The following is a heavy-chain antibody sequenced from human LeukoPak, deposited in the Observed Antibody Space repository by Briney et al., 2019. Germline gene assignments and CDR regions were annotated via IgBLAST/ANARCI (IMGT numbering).Heavy chain of an antibody. V-gene: IGHV1-2*02. CDR3: AREGYDSSSSFDY. J-gene: IGHJ4*02. D-gene: IGHD3-22*01. CDR1: GYTFTGYY. CDR2: INPNSGGT. Sequence: ASVKVSCKASGYTFTGYYMHWVRQAPGQGLEWMGWINPNSGGTNYAQKFQGRVTMTRDTSISTAYMELSRLRSDDTAVYYCAREGYDSSSSFDYWGQGTLVTVSS.